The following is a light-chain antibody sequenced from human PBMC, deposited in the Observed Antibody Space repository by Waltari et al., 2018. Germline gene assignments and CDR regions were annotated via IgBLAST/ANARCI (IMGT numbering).Light chain of an antibody. CDR3: CSYAGSYTWV. J-gene: IGLJ2*01. Sequence: QSALTQPRSVSGSPGQSVTISCPGTSSDVGGYNVVPWYQQHPGKAPKLMIYDVSKRPSGVPDRFSGSKSGNTASLTISGLQAEDEADYYCCSYAGSYTWVFGGGTKLTVL. CDR1: SSDVGGYNV. V-gene: IGLV2-11*01. CDR2: DVS.